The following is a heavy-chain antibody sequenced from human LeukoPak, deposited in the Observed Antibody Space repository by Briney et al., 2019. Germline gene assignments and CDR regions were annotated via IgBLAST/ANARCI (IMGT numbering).Heavy chain of an antibody. CDR3: AASPVYAMVWFDP. CDR2: ISGSGGST. J-gene: IGHJ5*02. D-gene: IGHD2-8*01. V-gene: IGHV3-23*01. CDR1: GFTFSSYA. Sequence: GGSLRLSCAASGFTFSSYAMSWVRQAPGKGLEWVSAISGSGGSTYYADSVKGRVTISRDNSKNTLYLQMNSLRAEDTAVYYCAASPVYAMVWFDPWGQGTLVTVSS.